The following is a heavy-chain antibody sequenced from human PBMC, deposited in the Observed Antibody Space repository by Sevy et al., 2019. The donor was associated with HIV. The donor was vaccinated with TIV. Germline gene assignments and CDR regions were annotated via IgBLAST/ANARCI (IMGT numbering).Heavy chain of an antibody. CDR1: GFTFSSYS. CDR3: ATGKVNYYDSSFARV. Sequence: GGSLRLSCAASGFTFSSYSMNWVRQAPGKGLEWVSSISSSSSYIYYADSVKGRFTISRDNAKSSLYLQMNSLTAEDTAVYYCATGKVNYYDSSFARVWGQGTLVTVSS. J-gene: IGHJ4*02. CDR2: ISSSSSYI. V-gene: IGHV3-21*06. D-gene: IGHD3-22*01.